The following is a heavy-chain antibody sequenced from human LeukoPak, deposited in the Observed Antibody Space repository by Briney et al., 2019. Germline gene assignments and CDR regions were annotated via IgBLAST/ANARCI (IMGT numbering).Heavy chain of an antibody. CDR1: GFTFSNAW. CDR2: IKRKTDGGTT. V-gene: IGHV3-15*01. J-gene: IGHJ4*02. Sequence: PGGSLRLSCAASGFTFSNAWMSWVRQAPGKGLEWVGRIKRKTDGGTTDYAAPVKGRFTISRDDSKTTLYLQMNSLKTEDTAVYYCTTDPLTTLPNYDYWGQGTLVTVSS. D-gene: IGHD4-17*01. CDR3: TTDPLTTLPNYDY.